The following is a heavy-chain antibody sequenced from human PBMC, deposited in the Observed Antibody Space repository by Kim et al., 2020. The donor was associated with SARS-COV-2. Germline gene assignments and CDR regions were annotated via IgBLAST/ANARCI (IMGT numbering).Heavy chain of an antibody. CDR3: ARFQLWFSCYYDMDV. J-gene: IGHJ6*02. Sequence: SETLSLTCTASGGSISSYYWSWIRQPPGKGLEWIGSIYYTGSTNYNPSLNSRVIISVDTSKNQFSLQLSSVTAADTAVVYCARFQLWFSCYYDMDVWGQGTTVTVSS. CDR1: GGSISSYY. CDR2: IYYTGST. V-gene: IGHV4-59*13. D-gene: IGHD5-18*01.